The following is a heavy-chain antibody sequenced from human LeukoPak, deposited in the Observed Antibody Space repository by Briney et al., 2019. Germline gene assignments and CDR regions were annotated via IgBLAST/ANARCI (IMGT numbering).Heavy chain of an antibody. Sequence: PGGSLRLSCAASGFTFSSYAMHWVRQAPGKGLEWVAVISYDGSNKYYADSVKGRFTISRDNSKNTLYLQMNSPRAEDTAVYYCARVIGLTGYFDYWGQGTLVTVSS. J-gene: IGHJ4*02. CDR3: ARVIGLTGYFDY. D-gene: IGHD3-9*01. CDR1: GFTFSSYA. V-gene: IGHV3-30-3*01. CDR2: ISYDGSNK.